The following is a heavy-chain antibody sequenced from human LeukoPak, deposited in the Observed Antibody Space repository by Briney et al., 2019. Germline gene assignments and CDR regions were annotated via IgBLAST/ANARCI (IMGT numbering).Heavy chain of an antibody. Sequence: ASVKVSCKASGYTLSDYYIHWVRQAPGQGLDWVGWINANSGGTYYEQHFQGRVTMTRDTSISTTYMELSSLRSDDTAVFYCASRGGGYWVWGQGTLVTVSS. CDR1: GYTLSDYY. D-gene: IGHD2-21*01. CDR2: INANSGGT. J-gene: IGHJ4*02. V-gene: IGHV1-2*02. CDR3: ASRGGGYWV.